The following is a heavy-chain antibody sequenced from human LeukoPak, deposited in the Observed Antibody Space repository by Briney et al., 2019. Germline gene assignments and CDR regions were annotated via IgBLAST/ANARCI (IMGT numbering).Heavy chain of an antibody. CDR2: IKQDGSQK. CDR3: ARIGYSSSSFDY. D-gene: IGHD6-6*01. V-gene: IGHV3-7*01. Sequence: PGGSLRLSCAASGFSFSAYGVHWVRQAPGKGLEWVANIKQDGSQKYYLDSVKGRFTVSRDNARNSVFLQMNSLRAEDTAVYYCARIGYSSSSFDYWGQGALVTVSS. J-gene: IGHJ4*02. CDR1: GFSFSAYG.